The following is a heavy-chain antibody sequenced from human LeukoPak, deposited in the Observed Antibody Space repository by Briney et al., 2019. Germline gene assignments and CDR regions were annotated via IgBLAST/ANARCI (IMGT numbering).Heavy chain of an antibody. CDR2: IRYDESNK. V-gene: IGHV3-30*02. Sequence: GGSLRLSCAASGFTFSSYGMHWVRQAPGKGLEGVTFIRYDESNKYYADSVKGRFTISRDNSKNTLYLQMNSLRTEDTGVFYCAGARRSGGITMVRGVKDRGWCDSWGQGILVTVSS. D-gene: IGHD3-10*01. CDR3: AGARRSGGITMVRGVKDRGWCDS. CDR1: GFTFSSYG. J-gene: IGHJ5*01.